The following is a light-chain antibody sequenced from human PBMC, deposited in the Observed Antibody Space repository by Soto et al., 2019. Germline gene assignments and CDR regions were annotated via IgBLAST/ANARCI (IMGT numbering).Light chain of an antibody. CDR1: NIGSKS. CDR3: QVWDSSSDHRV. J-gene: IGLJ2*01. CDR2: DDS. Sequence: SYELTQPPSVSVAPGQTARVTCGGHNIGSKSVHWYQQKPGQAPVLVVYDDSDRPSGIPERFSGSNSGNTATLTISRVEAGDEADYYCQVWDSSSDHRVFGGGTKLTVL. V-gene: IGLV3-21*02.